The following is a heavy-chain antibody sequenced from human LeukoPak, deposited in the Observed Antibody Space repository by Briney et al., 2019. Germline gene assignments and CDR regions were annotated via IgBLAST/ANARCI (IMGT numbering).Heavy chain of an antibody. J-gene: IGHJ5*02. D-gene: IGHD5/OR15-5a*01. CDR3: ARGTNLVSGYNWFDP. CDR1: GYTFTGYY. V-gene: IGHV1-2*06. Sequence: ASVKVSCKASGYTFTGYYMHWVRQAPGQGLEWMGRINPNSGGANYAQKFQGRVTMTRDTSISTAYMELSRLRSDDTAVYYCARGTNLVSGYNWFDPWGQGTLVTVSS. CDR2: INPNSGGA.